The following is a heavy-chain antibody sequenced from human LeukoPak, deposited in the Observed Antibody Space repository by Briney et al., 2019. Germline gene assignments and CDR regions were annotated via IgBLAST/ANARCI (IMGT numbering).Heavy chain of an antibody. CDR1: GYTFTDYD. V-gene: IGHV1-8*01. D-gene: IGHD3-9*01. CDR2: MNPNSGNT. CDR3: ARENILTAAHWFDP. J-gene: IGHJ5*02. Sequence: ASVRVSCKASGYTFTDYDINWVRQATGQGLEWMGWMNPNSGNTGYAQKFQGRVTMTRNTSISTAYMELSSLRSEDTAVYYCARENILTAAHWFDPWGQGTLVTVSS.